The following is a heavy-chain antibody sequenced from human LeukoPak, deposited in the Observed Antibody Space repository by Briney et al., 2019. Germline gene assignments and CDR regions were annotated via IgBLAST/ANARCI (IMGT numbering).Heavy chain of an antibody. V-gene: IGHV4-34*01. CDR3: ASNLSPAFGFDY. D-gene: IGHD3-16*01. Sequence: SETLSLTCAVYGGSFSGYYWSWIRQPPGKGLEWIGEINHSGSTNYNPSLKSRVTISVDTSKNQFSLKLSSVTAADTAVYYCASNLSPAFGFDYWGQGTLVIVSS. J-gene: IGHJ4*02. CDR1: GGSFSGYY. CDR2: INHSGST.